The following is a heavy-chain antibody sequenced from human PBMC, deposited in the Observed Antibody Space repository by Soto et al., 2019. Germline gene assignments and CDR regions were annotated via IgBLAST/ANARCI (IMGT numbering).Heavy chain of an antibody. Sequence: EVQLVESGGGLVKPGGSLRLSCAASGFTFSSYSMNWVLQAPGQRLEWVSAMSSSSSYIYYADSVKGRFTIARNNPKNSLYLQMNSLRDEDTAVYYCASRITIFGVVNDWGQGTLVTVSS. V-gene: IGHV3-21*01. CDR1: GFTFSSYS. J-gene: IGHJ4*02. D-gene: IGHD3-3*01. CDR2: MSSSSSYI. CDR3: ASRITIFGVVND.